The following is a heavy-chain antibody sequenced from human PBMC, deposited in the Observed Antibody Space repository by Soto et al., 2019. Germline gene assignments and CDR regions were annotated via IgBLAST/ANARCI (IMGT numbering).Heavy chain of an antibody. CDR3: VSRIPSWVFDY. CDR1: GLSVSDNY. Sequence: GGSLRLSCGASGLSVSDNYMGWVRQAPGRGLEWVSVMYAGGDTHYADSVKGRFTISRDKSENTLYLQMNSLRDEDTGVYFCVSRIPSWVFDYWGLGTLVTVSS. J-gene: IGHJ4*01. CDR2: MYAGGDT. V-gene: IGHV3-53*01. D-gene: IGHD2-21*01.